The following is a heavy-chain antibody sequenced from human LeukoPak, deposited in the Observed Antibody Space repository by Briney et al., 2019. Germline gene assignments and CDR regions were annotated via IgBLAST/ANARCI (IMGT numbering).Heavy chain of an antibody. CDR3: AREPLRLSAAAGSSYYYYYMDV. Sequence: PGGSLRLSCAASGFTFSSYWMSWVRQAPGKGLEWVAKIKQDGSEKYYVDSVKGRFTISRDNAKNSLYLQMNSLRAEDTAVYYCAREPLRLSAAAGSSYYYYYMDVWGKGTTVTVSS. CDR2: IKQDGSEK. D-gene: IGHD6-13*01. V-gene: IGHV3-7*01. CDR1: GFTFSSYW. J-gene: IGHJ6*03.